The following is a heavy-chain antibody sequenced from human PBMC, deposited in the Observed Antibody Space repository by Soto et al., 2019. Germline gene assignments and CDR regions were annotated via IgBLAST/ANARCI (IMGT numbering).Heavy chain of an antibody. Sequence: SETLSLTCTVSGGSLTTYFWSWVRQPAGKGLEWIGRIYTNGNTIYNPSLEGRVTMSVDTSKNQFSLKLTSVTAADTAVYYCARGLSGVYSFDFWGRGALVTVSS. J-gene: IGHJ4*02. D-gene: IGHD3-10*01. V-gene: IGHV4-4*07. CDR2: IYTNGNT. CDR1: GGSLTTYF. CDR3: ARGLSGVYSFDF.